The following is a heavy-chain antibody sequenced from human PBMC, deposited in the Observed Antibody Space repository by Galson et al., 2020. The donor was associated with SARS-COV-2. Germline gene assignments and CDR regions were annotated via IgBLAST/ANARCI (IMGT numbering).Heavy chain of an antibody. CDR3: ARGTMVRGVITYYYYYYMDV. D-gene: IGHD3-10*01. CDR1: GFTFSSYD. CDR2: IGTAGDP. V-gene: IGHV3-13*05. Sequence: GGSLRLSCAASGFTFSSYDMHWVRQATGKGLEWVSAIGTAGDPYYPGSVKGRFTISRENAKNSLYLQMNSLRAGDTAVYYCARGTMVRGVITYYYYYYMDVWGKGTTVTFSS. J-gene: IGHJ6*03.